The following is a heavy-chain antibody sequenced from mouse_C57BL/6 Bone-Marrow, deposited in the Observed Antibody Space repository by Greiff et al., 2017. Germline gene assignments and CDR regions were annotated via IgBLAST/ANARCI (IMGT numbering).Heavy chain of an antibody. CDR1: GYAFTNYL. D-gene: IGHD2-1*01. V-gene: IGHV1-54*01. CDR3: ARSIYYGSYGYDY. J-gene: IGHJ2*01. Sequence: QVQLQQSGAELVRPGTSVKVSCKASGYAFTNYLIEWVKQRPGQGLEWIGVINPGSGGTNYNEQFKGKATLTENKSSSTAYMQLSSLTSEDSAVSFCARSIYYGSYGYDYWGQGTTLTVSS. CDR2: INPGSGGT.